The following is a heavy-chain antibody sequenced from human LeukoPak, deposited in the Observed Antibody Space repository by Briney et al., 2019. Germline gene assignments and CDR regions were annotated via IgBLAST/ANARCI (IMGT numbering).Heavy chain of an antibody. CDR3: ARAEDYYGSGSYLDY. V-gene: IGHV4-4*07. Sequence: SETLSLTCTVPGGSISSYYWSWIRQPAGKGLEWIGRIYTSGSTNYNPSLKSRVTMSVDTSKNQFSLKLSSVTAADTAVYYCARAEDYYGSGSYLDYWGQGTLVTVSS. J-gene: IGHJ4*02. CDR1: GGSISSYY. CDR2: IYTSGST. D-gene: IGHD3-10*01.